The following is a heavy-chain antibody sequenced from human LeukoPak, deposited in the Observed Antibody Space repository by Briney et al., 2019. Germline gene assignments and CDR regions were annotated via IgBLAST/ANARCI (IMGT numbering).Heavy chain of an antibody. CDR1: GYTFTSYD. Sequence: GASVKVSCKXSGYTFTSYDINWVRQTTGQGLEWMGWMNPNSGNTGYAQKFQGRVTITRNTSISTAYMELSSLRSEDTAVYYCARELERDAFDIWGQGTMVTVSS. V-gene: IGHV1-8*03. J-gene: IGHJ3*02. CDR3: ARELERDAFDI. CDR2: MNPNSGNT. D-gene: IGHD1-1*01.